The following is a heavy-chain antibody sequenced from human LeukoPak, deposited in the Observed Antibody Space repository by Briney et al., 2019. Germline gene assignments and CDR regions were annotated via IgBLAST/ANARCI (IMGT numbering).Heavy chain of an antibody. CDR3: VREDSAFDI. Sequence: SETLSLTCTVSGGTIGSYYWNWIRQPPGKGLEWIAYIYYSGSTNYNPSLKSRVTLSVDASKNQFSLKLSSVTAADTAAYYCVREDSAFDIWGQGTMVTVSS. V-gene: IGHV4-59*12. J-gene: IGHJ3*02. CDR1: GGTIGSYY. CDR2: IYYSGST.